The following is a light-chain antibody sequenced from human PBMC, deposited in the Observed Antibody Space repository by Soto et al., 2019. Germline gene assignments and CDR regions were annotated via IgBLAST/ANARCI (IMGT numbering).Light chain of an antibody. CDR1: SSDVGGYNY. CDR3: SSYTSSSTLVV. V-gene: IGLV2-14*01. Sequence: QSALTQPASVSGSPGQSITISCTGTSSDVGGYNYVSWYQQHPGKAPKFMIYEVSNRPSGVSNRFSGSKSGNTASLTISGLQAEDEAEYYCSSYTSSSTLVVFGGGTKLTVL. J-gene: IGLJ2*01. CDR2: EVS.